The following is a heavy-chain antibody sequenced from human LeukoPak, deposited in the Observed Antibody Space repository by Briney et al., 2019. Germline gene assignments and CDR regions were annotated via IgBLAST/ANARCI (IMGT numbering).Heavy chain of an antibody. V-gene: IGHV3-30*02. Sequence: GGSLRLSCAASGFTFSNYGMHWVRQAPGKGLEWVAFIRSDGINKYHADSEKGRFTISRDNSKNTLYLQMNSLRAEDTAVYYCAKIPSPGYYDSSGYSTDWGQGTLVTVSS. CDR2: IRSDGINK. CDR3: AKIPSPGYYDSSGYSTD. J-gene: IGHJ4*02. CDR1: GFTFSNYG. D-gene: IGHD3-22*01.